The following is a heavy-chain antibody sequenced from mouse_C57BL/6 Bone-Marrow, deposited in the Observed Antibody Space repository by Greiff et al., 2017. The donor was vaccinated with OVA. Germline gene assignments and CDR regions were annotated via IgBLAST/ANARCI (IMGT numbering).Heavy chain of an antibody. V-gene: IGHV5-16*01. D-gene: IGHD1-1*01. Sequence: EVMLVESEGGLVQPGSSMKLSCTASGFTFSDYYMAWVRQVPEKGLEWVANINYDGSSTYYLDSLKSRFIISRDNAKNILYLQMSSLKSEDTATYYCARGGYYYGSSYGRDFDYWGQGTTLTVSS. CDR2: INYDGSST. CDR1: GFTFSDYY. J-gene: IGHJ2*01. CDR3: ARGGYYYGSSYGRDFDY.